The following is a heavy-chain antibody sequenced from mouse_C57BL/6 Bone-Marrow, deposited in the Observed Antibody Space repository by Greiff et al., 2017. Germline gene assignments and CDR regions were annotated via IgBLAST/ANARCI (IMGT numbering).Heavy chain of an antibody. D-gene: IGHD1-1*01. CDR1: GYTFTSYG. J-gene: IGHJ1*03. CDR2: IYPRSGNT. V-gene: IGHV1-81*01. CDR3: AVYVSSCGGYFDV. Sequence: VQLQQSGAELARPGASVKLSCKASGYTFTSYGITWVKQRTGQGLEWIGEIYPRSGNTYYNEKFKGKATLTADKSSSTAYMELRSLTSEGSAVYFCAVYVSSCGGYFDVWGTGTTVTVSS.